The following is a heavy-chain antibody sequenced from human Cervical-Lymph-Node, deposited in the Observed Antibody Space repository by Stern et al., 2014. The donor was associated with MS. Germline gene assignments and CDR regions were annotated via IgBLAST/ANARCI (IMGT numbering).Heavy chain of an antibody. J-gene: IGHJ4*02. Sequence: EVQLVQSGAEVKKPGESLRISCAVSGYRFTNNWIGWVRQMPGKGLEWMGIIYPGDSEPRYSPSFQGQVTILVDKSNTTTYLQWSSLKASDTAIYYCARRGHGYMGIDYWGQGTLVTVSS. V-gene: IGHV5-51*03. CDR3: ARRGHGYMGIDY. CDR1: GYRFTNNW. CDR2: IYPGDSEP. D-gene: IGHD1-1*01.